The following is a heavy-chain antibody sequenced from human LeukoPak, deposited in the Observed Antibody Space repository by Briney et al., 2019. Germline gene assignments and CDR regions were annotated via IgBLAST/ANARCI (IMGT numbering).Heavy chain of an antibody. CDR2: IKQDGSEK. Sequence: GGSLRLSCAASGFTFSSYWMSWVRQTPGKGLEWVANIKQDGSEKYFVDSVKGRCTISRDNAKNTVHLQMNSLRVEDTAIYFCAGAYSAYDPFDYWGQGILVTVSS. CDR3: AGAYSAYDPFDY. J-gene: IGHJ4*02. D-gene: IGHD5-12*01. CDR1: GFTFSSYW. V-gene: IGHV3-7*01.